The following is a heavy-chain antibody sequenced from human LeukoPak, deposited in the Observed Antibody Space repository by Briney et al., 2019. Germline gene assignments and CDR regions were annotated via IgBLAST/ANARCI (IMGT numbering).Heavy chain of an antibody. CDR1: GYTFTNYW. V-gene: IGHV5-51*01. D-gene: IGHD4-17*01. Sequence: GESLKISFKGSGYTFTNYWIGWVRQMPGKGLDFMGIIYPGDSDTRYSPSFQGQVTISADKSFTTAYLQWSSLKTSDTAMYYCASRYGAETAFDIWGQGTMVTVSS. J-gene: IGHJ3*02. CDR2: IYPGDSDT. CDR3: ASRYGAETAFDI.